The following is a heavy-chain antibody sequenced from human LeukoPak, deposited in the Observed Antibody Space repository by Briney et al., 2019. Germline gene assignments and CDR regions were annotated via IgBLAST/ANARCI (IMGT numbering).Heavy chain of an antibody. D-gene: IGHD1-7*01. CDR1: EYSFTNYW. CDR3: TRARHGNCYWDY. J-gene: IGHJ4*02. CDR2: IRPDDSDT. V-gene: IGHV5-51*01. Sequence: GESLKISCKDSEYSFTNYWIGWVRQMPGKGLEWTGIIRPDDSDTRYSPSFQGQVTISADKSTSTAYLQWSSLKASDTAMYYCTRARHGNCYWDYWGQGTLVTVSS.